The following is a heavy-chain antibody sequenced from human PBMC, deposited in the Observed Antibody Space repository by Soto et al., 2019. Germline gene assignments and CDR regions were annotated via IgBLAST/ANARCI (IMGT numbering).Heavy chain of an antibody. CDR3: AKSGIAARRGGSYYYYYMDV. D-gene: IGHD6-6*01. V-gene: IGHV3-23*01. Sequence: GGSLRLSCAASGFTFSSYAMSWVRQAPGKGLEWVSAISGSGGSTYYADSVKGRFTISRDNSKNTLYLQMNSLRAEDTAVYYCAKSGIAARRGGSYYYYYMDVWGKGTTVTVSS. J-gene: IGHJ6*03. CDR2: ISGSGGST. CDR1: GFTFSSYA.